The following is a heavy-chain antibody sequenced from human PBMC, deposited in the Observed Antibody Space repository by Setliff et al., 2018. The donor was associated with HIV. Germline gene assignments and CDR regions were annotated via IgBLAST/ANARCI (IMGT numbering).Heavy chain of an antibody. CDR2: IIPNSGGT. CDR3: ARVNDILLGYWVGYFDY. CDR1: GYTFTAYY. V-gene: IGHV1-2*06. J-gene: IGHJ4*02. D-gene: IGHD2-8*01. Sequence: ASVKVSCKASGYTFTAYYIHWVRQAPGQGLEWMGRIIPNSGGTNYAQKFQGRVTLTTDTSTSTAYMELRSLRSDDTAVYYCARVNDILLGYWVGYFDYWGQGTLVTVSS.